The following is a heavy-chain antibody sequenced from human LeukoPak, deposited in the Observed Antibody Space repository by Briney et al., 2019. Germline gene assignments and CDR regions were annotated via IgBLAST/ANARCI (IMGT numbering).Heavy chain of an antibody. D-gene: IGHD6-13*01. CDR3: ARHVKQQLVDY. Sequence: SETLSLTCTVSGGSISSSSYYWGWIRQPPGMGLEWIGSIYYSGSTYYNPSLKSRVTISVDTSKNQFSLKLSSVTAADTAVYYCARHVKQQLVDYWGQGTLVTVSS. J-gene: IGHJ4*02. CDR1: GGSISSSSYY. V-gene: IGHV4-39*01. CDR2: IYYSGST.